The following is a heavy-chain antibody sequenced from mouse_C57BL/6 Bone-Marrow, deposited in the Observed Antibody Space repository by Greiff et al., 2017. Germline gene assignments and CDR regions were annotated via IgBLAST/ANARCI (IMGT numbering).Heavy chain of an antibody. CDR3: ARGWLLGWFAY. CDR2: IYPGNGDT. D-gene: IGHD2-3*01. J-gene: IGHJ3*01. CDR1: GYTFTSYN. Sequence: QVQLKESGAELVRPGASVKMSCKASGYTFTSYNMHWVKQTPRQGLEWIGAIYPGNGDTSYNQKFKGKATLTVDISSSTAYMQLSSLTSEDSAVYFCARGWLLGWFAYWGQGTLVTVSA. V-gene: IGHV1-12*01.